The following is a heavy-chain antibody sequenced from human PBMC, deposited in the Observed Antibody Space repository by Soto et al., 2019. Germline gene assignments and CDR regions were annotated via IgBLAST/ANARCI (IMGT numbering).Heavy chain of an antibody. CDR2: IYFTGNT. J-gene: IGHJ5*02. V-gene: IGHV4-39*01. Sequence: SETLSLTCSASGGSITSSSHFWGWARQPPGKGLEWIGTIYFTGNTYYTPSLKSRLTMSIDTSKNEFSLRLNSVTAADTAVYYCAGQTFTIAAASYGRSNWFDPWGPGTLVTVSS. CDR3: AGQTFTIAAASYGRSNWFDP. D-gene: IGHD6-25*01. CDR1: GGSITSSSHF.